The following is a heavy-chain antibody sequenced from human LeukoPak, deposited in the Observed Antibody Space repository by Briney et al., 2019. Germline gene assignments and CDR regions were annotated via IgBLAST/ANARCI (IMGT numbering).Heavy chain of an antibody. Sequence: PSETLSLTCTVSGGSVSSGTYYWSWIRQPPGKRLGWIGNIYYSGTTNYNPSLESRVTISVDTPKNQFSLKLSSVTAADTAVYYCARSTYGDYVWFDPWGQGTLVTVSS. CDR2: IYYSGTT. V-gene: IGHV4-61*01. CDR3: ARSTYGDYVWFDP. CDR1: GGSVSSGTYY. J-gene: IGHJ5*02. D-gene: IGHD4-17*01.